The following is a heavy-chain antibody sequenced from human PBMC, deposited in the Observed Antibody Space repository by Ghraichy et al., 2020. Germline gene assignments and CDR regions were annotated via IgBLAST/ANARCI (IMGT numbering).Heavy chain of an antibody. Sequence: TLSLTCTVSGVSISSISYYWGWIRQPPGKGLEWIGSIYYNESTYYNPSLKSRVTISVDTSKNQFSLKLSSVTAADTAEYYCARQLVTGIKGRGPCDIWGQGTMVTVSS. J-gene: IGHJ3*02. V-gene: IGHV4-39*01. D-gene: IGHD1-20*01. CDR1: GVSISSISYY. CDR2: IYYNEST. CDR3: ARQLVTGIKGRGPCDI.